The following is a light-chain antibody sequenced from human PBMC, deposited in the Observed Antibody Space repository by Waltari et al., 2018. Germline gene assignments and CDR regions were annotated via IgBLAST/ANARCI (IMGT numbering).Light chain of an antibody. CDR2: DAS. J-gene: IGKJ5*01. Sequence: EVVLTQSPATLSLSPGERATLSCRASQSVSNYLAWYQQKPGQAPRLLISDASNRATGIPARFIGSGSGTDFTLTITSLEPEDFALYYCQQRYNWPSITFGQGTRLEIK. CDR3: QQRYNWPSIT. CDR1: QSVSNY. V-gene: IGKV3-11*01.